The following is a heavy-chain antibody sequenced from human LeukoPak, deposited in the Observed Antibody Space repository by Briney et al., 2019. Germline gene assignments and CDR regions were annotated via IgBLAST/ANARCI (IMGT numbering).Heavy chain of an antibody. CDR3: ATPGRAAAGTPYYYYYGMDV. D-gene: IGHD6-13*01. CDR2: INHSGST. J-gene: IGHJ6*02. V-gene: IGHV4-34*01. CDR1: GGSFSGYY. Sequence: SETLSLTCAVYGGSFSGYYWSWIRQPPGKGLEWIGEINHSGSTNYNPSLKSRVTISVDTSKNQFSLKLSSVTAADTAVYYCATPGRAAAGTPYYYYYGMDVWGQGTTVTVSS.